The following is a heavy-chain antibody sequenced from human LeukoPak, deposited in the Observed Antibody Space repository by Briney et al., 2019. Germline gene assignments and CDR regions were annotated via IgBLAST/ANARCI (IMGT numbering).Heavy chain of an antibody. CDR1: GFTFSNHA. J-gene: IGHJ4*02. CDR3: AKEPTYFYGSGSFSHYFDY. Sequence: PGGSLRLSCAVSGFTFSNHAMTWVRQAPGKGLEWVSSISGSGGSTYYADSVKGRFTISRDNSKNTLFLQMNSLRAEDTAVYYCAKEPTYFYGSGSFSHYFDYWGQGTLVTASS. CDR2: ISGSGGST. D-gene: IGHD3-10*01. V-gene: IGHV3-23*01.